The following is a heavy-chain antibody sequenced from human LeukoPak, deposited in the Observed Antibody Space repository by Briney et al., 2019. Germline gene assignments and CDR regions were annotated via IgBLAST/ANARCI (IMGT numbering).Heavy chain of an antibody. CDR1: GLILSSYS. CDR3: ARGGEPVGFDY. CDR2: ISSSSSYI. D-gene: IGHD1-26*01. J-gene: IGHJ4*02. Sequence: PGGSLRLSRAASGLILSSYSMNWGRQAPGKGLEWVSSISSSSSYIYYADSVKGRFTISRDNAKNSLSLQMNSLRAEDTAVYYCARGGEPVGFDYWGQGTLVTVSS. V-gene: IGHV3-21*01.